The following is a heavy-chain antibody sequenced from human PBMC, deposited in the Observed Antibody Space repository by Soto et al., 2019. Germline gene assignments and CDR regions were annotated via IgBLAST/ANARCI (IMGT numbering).Heavy chain of an antibody. Sequence: GGSLRLSCAASGFTFSSYWMSWVRQAPGKGLEWVANIKEDGSEKYYADSVKGRFTISRDNAKNSLYLQMNSLRAEDTAVYYCATYYGSGSFFPDHYYYGMDVWGQGTTVTVSS. J-gene: IGHJ6*02. CDR2: IKEDGSEK. CDR1: GFTFSSYW. V-gene: IGHV3-7*02. D-gene: IGHD3-10*01. CDR3: ATYYGSGSFFPDHYYYGMDV.